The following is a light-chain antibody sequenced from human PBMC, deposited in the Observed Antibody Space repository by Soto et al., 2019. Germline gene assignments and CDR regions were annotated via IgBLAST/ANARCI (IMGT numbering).Light chain of an antibody. V-gene: IGKV1-39*01. Sequence: DIQMTQSPSSLSASVGDRVTITCRASQSISNYLNWYQQKPGKAPNLLIYAASNLQGGVPSRFSGSGSGTDFTLTISSLQPEDFATYYCQQTYSAPWTFGQGTKVDI. J-gene: IGKJ1*01. CDR1: QSISNY. CDR3: QQTYSAPWT. CDR2: AAS.